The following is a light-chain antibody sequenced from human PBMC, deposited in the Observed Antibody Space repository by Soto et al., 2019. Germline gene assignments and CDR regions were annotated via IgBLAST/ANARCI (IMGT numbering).Light chain of an antibody. V-gene: IGKV1-39*01. J-gene: IGKJ2*01. CDR2: AAS. CDR1: QSISSY. CDR3: QQSYSTPPKYT. Sequence: DIQMTQSPSSLSASVGDRVTITCRASQSISSYLNWYQQKPGKAPKRLIYAASSLQSGVPSRFSGSGSGTDFTLTISSLQPEDFATDYCQQSYSTPPKYTFGQGTKLEIK.